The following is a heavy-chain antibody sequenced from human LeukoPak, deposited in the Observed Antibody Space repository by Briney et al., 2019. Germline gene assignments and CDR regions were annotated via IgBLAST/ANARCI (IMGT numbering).Heavy chain of an antibody. V-gene: IGHV1-46*01. CDR2: INPSGGGT. Sequence: GASVKVSCKASGYSLTTYYMHWVRKAPGQGLEWMAIINPSGGGTKYAQKFQGRVTITADESTSTAYMELSSLRSEDTAVYYCARGSNRLYFDYWGQGTLVTVSS. D-gene: IGHD1-14*01. CDR3: ARGSNRLYFDY. J-gene: IGHJ4*02. CDR1: GYSLTTYY.